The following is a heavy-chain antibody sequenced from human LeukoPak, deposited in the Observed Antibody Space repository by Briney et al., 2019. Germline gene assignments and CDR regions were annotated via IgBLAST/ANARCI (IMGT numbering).Heavy chain of an antibody. Sequence: SVKVSCKASGGTFSSYAISWVRQAPGQGLEWMGGVIPIFGTANYAQKFQGRVTITADESTSTAYMELSSLRSEDTAVYYCARGSGAAHGMDVWGKGTTVTVSS. CDR1: GGTFSSYA. CDR3: ARGSGAAHGMDV. D-gene: IGHD3-10*01. J-gene: IGHJ6*04. V-gene: IGHV1-69*13. CDR2: VIPIFGTA.